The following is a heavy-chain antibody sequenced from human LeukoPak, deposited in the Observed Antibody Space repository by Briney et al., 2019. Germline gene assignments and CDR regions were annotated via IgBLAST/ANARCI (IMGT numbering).Heavy chain of an antibody. V-gene: IGHV3-23*01. CDR2: ISGSGGST. Sequence: GGSLRLSCAASGFTFSSYAMSWVRQAPGKGLEWVSAISGSGGSTYYADSVKGRFTISRDNSKNTLYLQMNSLRAEDTAVYYCAKAWQIVVVITPYYWGQGTLVTVSS. D-gene: IGHD3-22*01. CDR1: GFTFSSYA. CDR3: AKAWQIVVVITPYY. J-gene: IGHJ4*02.